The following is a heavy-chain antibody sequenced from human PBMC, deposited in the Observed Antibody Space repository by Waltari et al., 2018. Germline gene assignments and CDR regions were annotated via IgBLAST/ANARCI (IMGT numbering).Heavy chain of an antibody. CDR2: INNNGGGT. CDR1: GPPFDSYT. D-gene: IGHD2-21*01. V-gene: IGHV3-64*07. J-gene: IGHJ4*02. CDR3: ATDFRKSSYS. Sequence: QLLQSGGGLVPPGGSLRLSCAAAGPPFDSYTMHWVRQSPGKGLQDVSTINNNGGGTHYADSVKGRFSVSRDNSRNKVFLQMGGLRLEDTAVYYCATDFRKSSYSWGQGTLVIVSS.